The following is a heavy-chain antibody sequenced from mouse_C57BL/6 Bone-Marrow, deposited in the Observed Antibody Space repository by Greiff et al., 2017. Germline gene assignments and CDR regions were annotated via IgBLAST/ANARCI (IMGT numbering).Heavy chain of an antibody. CDR1: GYTFTSYW. Sequence: QVQLQQPGAELVKPGASVKLSCKASGYTFTSYWITWVKQRPGQGLEWIGDIYPGRGSTNYNAKFKSTATLTVDTSASTAYMQLSSLTSEDSAVYYCARPYYSNYWYFDVWGTGTTVTVSS. V-gene: IGHV1-55*01. CDR2: IYPGRGST. CDR3: ARPYYSNYWYFDV. D-gene: IGHD2-5*01. J-gene: IGHJ1*03.